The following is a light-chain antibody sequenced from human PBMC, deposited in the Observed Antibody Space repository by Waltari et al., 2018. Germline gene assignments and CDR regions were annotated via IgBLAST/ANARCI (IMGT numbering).Light chain of an antibody. Sequence: MTQSPSTLSASVGDRVTITCRASQSVYSWLAWHQQKPGQAPRLLIYGASTTATGIPARFSGSGSGTEFTLTISSLQSEGFAVYYCHQYNSWPPFTFGQGTKLEIK. CDR2: GAS. CDR3: HQYNSWPPFT. V-gene: IGKV3-15*01. CDR1: QSVYSW. J-gene: IGKJ2*01.